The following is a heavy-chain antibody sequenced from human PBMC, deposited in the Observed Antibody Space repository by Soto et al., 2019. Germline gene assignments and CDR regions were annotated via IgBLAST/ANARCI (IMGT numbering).Heavy chain of an antibody. V-gene: IGHV4-34*01. CDR1: GGSFSGYY. CDR2: INHSGST. CDR3: ARHGSSTVDY. Sequence: SETLSLTCAVYGGSFSGYYWSWIRQPPGKGLEWIGEINHSGSTNYNPSLKSRVTISVDTSKNQFSLKLSSVTAADTAVYYCARHGSSTVDYWGQGTLVTVSS. J-gene: IGHJ4*02.